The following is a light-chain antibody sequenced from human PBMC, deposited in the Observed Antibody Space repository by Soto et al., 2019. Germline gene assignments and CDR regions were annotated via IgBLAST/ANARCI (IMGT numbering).Light chain of an antibody. Sequence: AASGDRVTLTCRASQSVAGYLNWYQQKPGGAPHLLIYAASTLQSGVPSRFSGSGSGTDFKLTISSLQPEDVATYYCQQSYTSSWTFGPGTKVDIK. CDR1: QSVAGY. V-gene: IGKV1-39*01. CDR2: AAS. CDR3: QQSYTSSWT. J-gene: IGKJ1*01.